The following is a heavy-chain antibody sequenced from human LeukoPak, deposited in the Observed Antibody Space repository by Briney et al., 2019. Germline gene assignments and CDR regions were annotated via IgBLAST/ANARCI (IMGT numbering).Heavy chain of an antibody. Sequence: SVTVSCTASGGTFSSYAISWVRQAPGQGLEWMGGIIPIFGTANYAQKFQGRVTITADESTSTAYMELSSLRSEDTAVYYCAREVTTIQYYYYGMDVWGQGTTVTVSS. V-gene: IGHV1-69*13. CDR2: IIPIFGTA. CDR3: AREVTTIQYYYYGMDV. D-gene: IGHD4-11*01. CDR1: GGTFSSYA. J-gene: IGHJ6*02.